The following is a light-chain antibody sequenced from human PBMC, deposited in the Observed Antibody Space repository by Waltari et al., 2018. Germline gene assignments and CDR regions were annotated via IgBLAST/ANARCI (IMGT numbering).Light chain of an antibody. CDR1: QSVSNF. J-gene: IGKJ4*01. V-gene: IGKV3-11*01. CDR3: QQRANWPPLT. Sequence: IVFTQSPATLSLSPGERATLPCRASQSVSNFLAWYQQKPGQAPRLLIYHASNRATGIPARFSGRGSGTDFTLTISSLEPGDSAVYYCQQRANWPPLTFGGGTRVEI. CDR2: HAS.